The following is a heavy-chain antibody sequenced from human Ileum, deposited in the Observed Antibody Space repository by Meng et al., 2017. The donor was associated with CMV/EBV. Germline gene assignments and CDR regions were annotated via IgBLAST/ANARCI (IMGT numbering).Heavy chain of an antibody. V-gene: IGHV3-74*01. CDR3: VRNGYCTSATCYGAFDI. CDR1: GFTFSDYY. D-gene: IGHD2-2*01. CDR2: ISNDGSST. J-gene: IGHJ3*02. Sequence: GGSLRLSCAASGFTFSDYYMAWIRQAPGKGLVWVSRISNDGSSTSYADSVKGRFIISRDIAKNTLYLQMHSLRAEDTAVYYCVRNGYCTSATCYGAFDIWGQGTMVNVAS.